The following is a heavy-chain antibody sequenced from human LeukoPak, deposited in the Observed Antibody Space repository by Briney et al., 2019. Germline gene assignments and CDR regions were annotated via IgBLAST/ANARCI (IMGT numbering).Heavy chain of an antibody. J-gene: IGHJ3*02. CDR1: GFTFSSYA. CDR2: ISYDGSNK. V-gene: IGHV3-30-3*01. CDR3: AKDRTPTSRYENAFDI. D-gene: IGHD2-2*01. Sequence: PSGGSLRLSCAASGFTFSSYAMHWVRQAPGKGLEWVAVISYDGSNKYYADSVKGRFTISGDNAKNSPYLQMNRLRAEDTALYYCAKDRTPTSRYENAFDIWGQGTMVTVSS.